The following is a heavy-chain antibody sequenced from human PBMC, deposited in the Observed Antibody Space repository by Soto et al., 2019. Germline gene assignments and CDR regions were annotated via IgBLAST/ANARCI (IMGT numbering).Heavy chain of an antibody. D-gene: IGHD6-13*01. CDR3: ASAYGTSWYGDY. J-gene: IGHJ4*02. V-gene: IGHV1-69*01. CDR2: CIPTSGTT. CDR1: GGTFNNHA. Sequence: QVQLVLTGAEVKKPGSSVKVSCKASGGTFNNHAVTWLRQAPGQGLEWMGWCIPTSGTTNYAQKFQGRVTLTAEVSTSTAYLELSSLRSADTAPYYCASAYGTSWYGDYWGQGTLVTVSS.